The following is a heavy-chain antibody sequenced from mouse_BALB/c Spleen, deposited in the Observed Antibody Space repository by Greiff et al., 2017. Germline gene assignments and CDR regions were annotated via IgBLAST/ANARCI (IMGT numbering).Heavy chain of an antibody. CDR2: ISSGGSYT. CDR1: GFTFSSYG. D-gene: IGHD2-14*01. CDR3: ARGYDDAMDY. J-gene: IGHJ4*01. Sequence: EVQLVESGGDLVKPGGSLKLSCAASGFTFSSYGMSWVRQTPDKRLEWVATISSGGSYTYYPDSVKGRFTISRDNAKNTLYLQMSSLKSEDTAMYYCARGYDDAMDYWGQGTSVTVSS. V-gene: IGHV5-6*01.